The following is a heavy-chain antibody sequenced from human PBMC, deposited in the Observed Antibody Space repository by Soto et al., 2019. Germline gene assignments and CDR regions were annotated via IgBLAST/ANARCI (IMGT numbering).Heavy chain of an antibody. D-gene: IGHD2-2*02. CDR1: GGSIRSSSDY. J-gene: IGHJ5*02. Sequence: QLQLQESGPGLVKPSETLSLTCTVSGGSIRSSSDYWGWIRQPPGKWLEWIGRIYYSRSTYYNPALQSRVNLSVDTSKNLFSLKLSSVTAADTAVYYCASTPIRPVKNWFEPWGQGTLVNGSS. V-gene: IGHV4-39*01. CDR2: IYYSRST. CDR3: ASTPIRPVKNWFEP.